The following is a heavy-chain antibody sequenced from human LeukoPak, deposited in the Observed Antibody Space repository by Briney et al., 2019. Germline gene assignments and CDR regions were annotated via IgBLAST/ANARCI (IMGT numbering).Heavy chain of an antibody. J-gene: IGHJ4*02. Sequence: HAGGSLRLSCAASGFTFSSYAMSWVRQAPGKGLEWVSVIYSGGSTYYADSVKGRFTISRDNSKNTLYLQMNSLRAEDTAVYYCARDQDGGFDYWGQGTLVTVSS. CDR1: GFTFSSYA. D-gene: IGHD5-24*01. CDR2: IYSGGST. CDR3: ARDQDGGFDY. V-gene: IGHV3-66*01.